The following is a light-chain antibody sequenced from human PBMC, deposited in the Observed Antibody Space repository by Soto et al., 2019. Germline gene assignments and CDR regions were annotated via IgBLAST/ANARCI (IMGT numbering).Light chain of an antibody. CDR2: SNN. V-gene: IGLV1-44*01. Sequence: QSALTQPPSASGTPGQRVTISCSGSSSNIGSNTVNWYRQLPGTAPKLLIYSNNQRPSGVPDRFSGSKSGTSASLAISGFQSEDEADYYCAAWDDSLNGRVFGTGTKVTVL. CDR1: SSNIGSNT. J-gene: IGLJ1*01. CDR3: AAWDDSLNGRV.